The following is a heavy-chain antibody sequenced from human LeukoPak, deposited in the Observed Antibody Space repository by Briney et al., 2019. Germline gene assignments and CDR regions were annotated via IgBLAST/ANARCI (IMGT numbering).Heavy chain of an antibody. CDR2: ISFDGSNK. CDR1: GFIFSSYA. CDR3: ARQVAGLDY. D-gene: IGHD6-19*01. V-gene: IGHV3-30-3*01. J-gene: IGHJ4*02. Sequence: PGGSLRLSCAASGFIFSSYAVHWVRRAPGKGLEWVAFISFDGSNKYYADSVKGRFTISRDNSKNTLYLQMNSLRAEDMAVYYCARQVAGLDYWGQGTLVTVSS.